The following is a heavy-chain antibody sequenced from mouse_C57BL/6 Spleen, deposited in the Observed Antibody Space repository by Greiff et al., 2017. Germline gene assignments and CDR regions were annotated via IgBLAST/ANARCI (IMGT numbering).Heavy chain of an antibody. CDR1: GYTFTSYW. J-gene: IGHJ3*01. D-gene: IGHD1-1*01. V-gene: IGHV1-59*01. Sequence: VQLQQPGAELVRPGTSVTLSCKASGYTFTSYWMHWVKQRPGQGLEWIGVIDPSASYTNYNQKFKGKAKLTVDTSSSTAYMQLSSLTSEDSAVYYCARWNTTVVKGFAYWGQGTLVTVSA. CDR3: ARWNTTVVKGFAY. CDR2: IDPSASYT.